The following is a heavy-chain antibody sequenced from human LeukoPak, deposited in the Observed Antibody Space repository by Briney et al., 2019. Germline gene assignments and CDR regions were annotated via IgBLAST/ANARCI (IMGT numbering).Heavy chain of an antibody. Sequence: SETLSLTCAVYGGSFSGYFWSWIRQPPGKGLEWIGEINHSGSTNYNPSLKSRVTISVDTSKNQFSLKLSSVTAADTAVYYCARGSYDSSGYYNYFDYWGQGTLVTVSS. CDR1: GGSFSGYF. CDR2: INHSGST. J-gene: IGHJ4*02. D-gene: IGHD3-22*01. CDR3: ARGSYDSSGYYNYFDY. V-gene: IGHV4-34*01.